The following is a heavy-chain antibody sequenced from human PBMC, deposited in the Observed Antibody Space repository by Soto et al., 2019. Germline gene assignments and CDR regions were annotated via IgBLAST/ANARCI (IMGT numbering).Heavy chain of an antibody. V-gene: IGHV1-69*13. CDR2: IIPIFGTA. CDR3: ARVRDIAAAGRSGWFDP. J-gene: IGHJ5*02. CDR1: GGTFSSYA. D-gene: IGHD6-13*01. Sequence: GASVKVSCKASGGTFSSYAISWVRQAPGQGLEWMGGIIPIFGTANYAQKFQGRVTITADESTSTAYMELSSLRSEDKTVYYCARVRDIAAAGRSGWFDPWGQGTLVTVSS.